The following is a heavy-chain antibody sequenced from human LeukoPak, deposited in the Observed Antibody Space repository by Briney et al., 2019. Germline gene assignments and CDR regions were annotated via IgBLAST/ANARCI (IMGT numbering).Heavy chain of an antibody. Sequence: GRSLRLSCAASGFTFSSYGMHWVRQAPGKGLEWVAVISYDGSNKYYADSVKGRFTISRDSSRNTLYLQMNSLRAEDTAVYYCAKETYATPYSSGWYGYDYWGQGTLVTVSS. J-gene: IGHJ4*02. CDR3: AKETYATPYSSGWYGYDY. D-gene: IGHD6-19*01. CDR2: ISYDGSNK. CDR1: GFTFSSYG. V-gene: IGHV3-30*18.